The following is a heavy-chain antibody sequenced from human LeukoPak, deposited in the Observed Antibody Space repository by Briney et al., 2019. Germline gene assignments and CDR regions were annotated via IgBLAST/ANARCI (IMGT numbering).Heavy chain of an antibody. J-gene: IGHJ3*02. V-gene: IGHV4-39*01. D-gene: IGHD1-26*01. CDR2: IYYSGST. Sequence: SETLSLTCTVSGGSISSSSYYWGWIRQPPGKRLEWIGSIYYSGSTYYNPSLKSRVTISVDTSKNQFSLKLSSVTAADTAVYYCATPYSGGYHGLDIWGQGTMVTVSS. CDR3: ATPYSGGYHGLDI. CDR1: GGSISSSSYY.